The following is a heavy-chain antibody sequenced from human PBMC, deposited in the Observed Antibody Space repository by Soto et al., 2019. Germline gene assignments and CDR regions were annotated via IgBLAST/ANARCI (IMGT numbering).Heavy chain of an antibody. CDR3: ARDGRDSGYDPDYYYYGMDV. D-gene: IGHD5-12*01. Sequence: PGGSLRLSCVASGFTFDDFAMHWVRQAPGKGLEWVSGMSWNRGSIVYADSVKGRFTISRDNAKNSLYLQMNSLRAEDTAVYYCARDGRDSGYDPDYYYYGMDVWGQGTTVTVSS. CDR2: MSWNRGSI. CDR1: GFTFDDFA. J-gene: IGHJ6*02. V-gene: IGHV3-9*01.